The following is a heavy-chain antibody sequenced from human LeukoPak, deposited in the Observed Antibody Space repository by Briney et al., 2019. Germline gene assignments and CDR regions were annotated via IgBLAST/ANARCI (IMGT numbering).Heavy chain of an antibody. CDR3: ASRGPLSGAWYF. D-gene: IGHD6-19*01. Sequence: GGSLRLSCAASGFTFNTFNMNWVRQAPGKGPEWVSSITSGGDYIYYADSVKGRFTTSRGNAKNSLSLQMNSLRAEDTAVYYCASRGPLSGAWYFWGQGTLVTVSS. J-gene: IGHJ4*02. V-gene: IGHV3-21*01. CDR2: ITSGGDYI. CDR1: GFTFNTFN.